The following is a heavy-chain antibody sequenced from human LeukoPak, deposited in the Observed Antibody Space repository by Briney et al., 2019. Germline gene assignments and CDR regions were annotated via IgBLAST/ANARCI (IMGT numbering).Heavy chain of an antibody. CDR3: AISGSYFGTIFDY. D-gene: IGHD1-26*01. CDR2: MNPNSGNT. CDR1: GYTFTSYD. V-gene: IGHV1-8*01. J-gene: IGHJ4*02. Sequence: ASVKVSCKASGYTFTSYDINWVRQATGQGLEWMGWMNPNSGNTGYAQKFQGRVTITRNTSISTAYMELSSLRSEDTAVYYCAISGSYFGTIFDYWGQGTLVTVSS.